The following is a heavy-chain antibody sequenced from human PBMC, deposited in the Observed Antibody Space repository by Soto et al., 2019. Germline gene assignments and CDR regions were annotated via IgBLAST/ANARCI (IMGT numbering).Heavy chain of an antibody. D-gene: IGHD6-6*01. J-gene: IGHJ4*02. V-gene: IGHV3-23*01. CDR1: GFTFSSYA. CDR3: AKVPEYSSSSSDY. CDR2: ISGSGGST. Sequence: GGSLRLYCAASGFTFSSYAMSWVRQAPGKGLEWVSAISGSGGSTYYADSVKGRFTISRDNSKNTLYLQMNSLRAEDTAVCYCAKVPEYSSSSSDYWGQGTLVTVSS.